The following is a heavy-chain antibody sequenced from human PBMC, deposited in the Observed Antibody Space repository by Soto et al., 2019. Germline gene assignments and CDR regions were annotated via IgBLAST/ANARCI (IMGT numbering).Heavy chain of an antibody. V-gene: IGHV3-11*05. CDR1: GFTFSDYY. CDR3: GRERNGFNSILDY. J-gene: IGHJ4*02. Sequence: QVLLVESGGGLVKPGGSLRLSCAASGFTFSDYYMTWIRQAPGKGLEWVSYISSSSRYTNYADSVKGRFTISRDNAKNSLNLQMNSLRAEDTAVYYCGRERNGFNSILDYWGQGTLVTVSS. D-gene: IGHD2-21*01. CDR2: ISSSSRYT.